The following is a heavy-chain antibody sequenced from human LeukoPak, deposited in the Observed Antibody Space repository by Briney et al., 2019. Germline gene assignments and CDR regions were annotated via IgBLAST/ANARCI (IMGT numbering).Heavy chain of an antibody. Sequence: GRSLRLSCAPSGFSFSSFGMHWVRQAPGKGLEWVAVISYDGSNKYYADSVKGRFTISRDNSKNTLYLQMNSLRAEDTAVYYCAREGFYWGQGTLVTVSS. J-gene: IGHJ4*02. CDR1: GFSFSSFG. CDR2: ISYDGSNK. V-gene: IGHV3-30*19. CDR3: AREGFY.